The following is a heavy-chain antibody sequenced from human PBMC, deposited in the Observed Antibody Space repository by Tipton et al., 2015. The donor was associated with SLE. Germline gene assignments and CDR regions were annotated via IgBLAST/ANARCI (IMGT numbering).Heavy chain of an antibody. Sequence: TLSLTCAVYGGSFSGYYWSWIRQPPGKGLEWIGSIYYSGSTYYNPSLKSRVTISVDTSKNQFSLKLSSVTAADTAVYYCARLPPGTRIAAAGWDYWGQGTLVTVSS. J-gene: IGHJ4*02. V-gene: IGHV4-34*01. CDR3: ARLPPGTRIAAAGWDY. CDR1: GGSFSGYY. D-gene: IGHD6-13*01. CDR2: IYYSGST.